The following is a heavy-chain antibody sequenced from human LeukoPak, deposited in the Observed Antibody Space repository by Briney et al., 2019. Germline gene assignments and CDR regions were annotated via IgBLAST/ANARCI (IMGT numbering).Heavy chain of an antibody. CDR3: AREQYYSDNSCYYPDF. CDR2: IYISGST. Sequence: TLSLTCTVSGDSISSGSYCWSWLRQPAGKGLEWIRSIYISGSTNYNPSLKRRVTISVDTSKNHFSLKLSAVAAANTAVYYCAREQYYSDNSCYYPDFGGQGTLVTVSS. V-gene: IGHV4-61*02. D-gene: IGHD3-22*01. J-gene: IGHJ4*02. CDR1: GDSISSGSYC.